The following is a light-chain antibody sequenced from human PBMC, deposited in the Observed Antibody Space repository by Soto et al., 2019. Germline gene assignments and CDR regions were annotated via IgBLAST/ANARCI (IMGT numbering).Light chain of an antibody. Sequence: DIQMTQSPASRSASVGDRVTITCQASQDINNFLNWYQQKPGKAXKLLIYDASNLETGVPSRFSGGGSGTDFSFPISSMQPEDIVKYYCQQYDNLPPFTFGQGTRLEIK. CDR3: QQYDNLPPFT. CDR2: DAS. V-gene: IGKV1-33*01. CDR1: QDINNF. J-gene: IGKJ5*01.